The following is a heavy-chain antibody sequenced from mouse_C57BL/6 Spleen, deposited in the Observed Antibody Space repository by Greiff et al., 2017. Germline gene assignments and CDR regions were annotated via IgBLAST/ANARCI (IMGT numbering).Heavy chain of an antibody. Sequence: QVQLQQSGAELVRPGASVTLSCKASGYTFTDYEMHWVKQTPVHGLEWIGAIDPETGGTAYNQKFKGKAILTADKSSSTAYMELRSLTSEDSAVYYCIITTLVAYYFDYWGQGTTLTVSS. D-gene: IGHD1-1*01. J-gene: IGHJ2*01. CDR3: IITTLVAYYFDY. CDR1: GYTFTDYE. CDR2: IDPETGGT. V-gene: IGHV1-15*01.